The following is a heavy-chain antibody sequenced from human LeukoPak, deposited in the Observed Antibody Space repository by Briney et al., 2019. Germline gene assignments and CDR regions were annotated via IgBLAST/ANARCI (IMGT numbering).Heavy chain of an antibody. CDR2: IIPIFGTA. Sequence: SVNVSCKASGGTFSSYAISWVRQAPGQGLEWMGGIIPIFGTANYAQKFQGRVTITADESTSTAYMELSSLRSEDTAVYYCASGEPICSGGSCYSWFDPWGQGTLVTVSS. D-gene: IGHD2-15*01. CDR3: ASGEPICSGGSCYSWFDP. CDR1: GGTFSSYA. J-gene: IGHJ5*02. V-gene: IGHV1-69*13.